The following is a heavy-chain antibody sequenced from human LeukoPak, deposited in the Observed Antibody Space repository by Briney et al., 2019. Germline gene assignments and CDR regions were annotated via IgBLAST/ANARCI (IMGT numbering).Heavy chain of an antibody. V-gene: IGHV3-7*01. J-gene: IGHJ4*02. CDR3: ARNGLSQNYGSGSYIVFDY. CDR1: GFTFSSHW. Sequence: GGSLRLSCAASGFTFSSHWMNWVRQAPGKGLEWVASIKQDGSEKYYVDSVKGRFTISRDNAKNSLYLQMNSLRAEDTAVYYCARNGLSQNYGSGSYIVFDYWGQGTLVTVSS. D-gene: IGHD3-10*01. CDR2: IKQDGSEK.